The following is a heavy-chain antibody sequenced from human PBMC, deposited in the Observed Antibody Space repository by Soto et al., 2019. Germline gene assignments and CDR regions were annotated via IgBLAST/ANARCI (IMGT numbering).Heavy chain of an antibody. Sequence: QITLKESGPPLVKPTQPLTLTCTFSGFSLSATGVGVGWIRQPPEKAMEWLALIYCDDDKLYRPSLKNSLTITKDTSKNQVVLTMTNMDPVDTATYYCAHRHGATSGTFDYWGQGALVTVSS. V-gene: IGHV2-5*02. J-gene: IGHJ4*02. CDR3: AHRHGATSGTFDY. CDR1: GFSLSATGVG. D-gene: IGHD1-26*01. CDR2: IYCDDDK.